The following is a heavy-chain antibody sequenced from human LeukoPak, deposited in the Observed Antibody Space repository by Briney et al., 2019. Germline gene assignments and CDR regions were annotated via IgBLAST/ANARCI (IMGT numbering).Heavy chain of an antibody. D-gene: IGHD1-14*01. CDR2: IYYSGST. CDR1: GGSISSSSYY. CDR3: ASLRTGYYYYMDV. V-gene: IGHV4-39*01. J-gene: IGHJ6*03. Sequence: SETLSLTCTVSGGSISSSSYYWGWIRQPPGKGLEWIGSIYYSGSTYYNPSLKSRVTISVDTSKNQFSLKLSSVTAADTAVYYCASLRTGYYYYMDVWGKGTTVTVSS.